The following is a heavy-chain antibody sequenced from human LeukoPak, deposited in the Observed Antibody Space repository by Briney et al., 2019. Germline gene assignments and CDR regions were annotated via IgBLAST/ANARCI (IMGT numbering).Heavy chain of an antibody. V-gene: IGHV4-59*01. CDR3: ARGVCGGYCYSGRNWYFDL. CDR2: IYYSGST. J-gene: IGHJ2*01. D-gene: IGHD2-21*02. Sequence: PSETLSLTCTVSGASISSYYWSWIRQPPGKGLEWIGYIYYSGSTDYNPPLKSRVTISVDTSKNQFSLKVSSVTAADTAVYYCARGVCGGYCYSGRNWYFDLWGRGTLVTVSS. CDR1: GASISSYY.